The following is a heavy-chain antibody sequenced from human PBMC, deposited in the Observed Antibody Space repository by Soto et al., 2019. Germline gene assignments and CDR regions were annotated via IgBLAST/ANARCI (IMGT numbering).Heavy chain of an antibody. CDR2: VYNSGST. CDR3: ARYRREAVAGYTLDN. D-gene: IGHD6-13*01. J-gene: IGHJ4*02. CDR1: GGSISSNY. Sequence: SEALSLTCTVSGGSISSNYWTWIRQPPGKGLEWIGYVYNSGSTNYNPSLKSRVTISEDTSKSQFSLKVNSMTAADTAVYYCARYRREAVAGYTLDNWGQGILVTVSS. V-gene: IGHV4-59*01.